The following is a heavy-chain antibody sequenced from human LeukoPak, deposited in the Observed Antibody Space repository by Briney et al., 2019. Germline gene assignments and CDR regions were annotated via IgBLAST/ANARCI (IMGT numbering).Heavy chain of an antibody. CDR1: GFTFSDYY. Sequence: GGSLRLSCAASGFTFSDYYMSWIRQAPGKGLEWVSYISSSGGTIYYADSVKGRFTISRDNAKNSLYLRMNSLRAEDTAVYYCASSPVLRYFDWLFHPLTRWGQGTLVTVSS. V-gene: IGHV3-11*04. D-gene: IGHD3-9*01. CDR2: ISSSGGTI. J-gene: IGHJ4*02. CDR3: ASSPVLRYFDWLFHPLTR.